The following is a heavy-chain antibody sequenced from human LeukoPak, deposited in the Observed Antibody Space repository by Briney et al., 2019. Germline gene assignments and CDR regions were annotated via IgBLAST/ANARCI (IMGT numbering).Heavy chain of an antibody. D-gene: IGHD4-23*01. CDR2: ISYDGSDK. Sequence: PGGSLRLSCAASGFTFSSYGMHWVRQAPGKGLEWVAVISYDGSDKYYRDSVKGRFTISRDNSKNTLYLQMNSLRVEDTAVYHCAKEMTTVVARDFFDYWGQGTLVTVSS. J-gene: IGHJ4*02. CDR1: GFTFSSYG. CDR3: AKEMTTVVARDFFDY. V-gene: IGHV3-30*18.